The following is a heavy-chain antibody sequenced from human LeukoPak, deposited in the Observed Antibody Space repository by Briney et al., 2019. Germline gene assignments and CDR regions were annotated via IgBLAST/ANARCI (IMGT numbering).Heavy chain of an antibody. CDR2: ISYDGSNK. Sequence: GGSLRLSCGATGFTISSYGMHWVRQAPGKGLEWVAVISYDGSNKYYADSVKARFTISRDNSKNTLYLQMNSLRAEDTAVYYCAKDPTGYYYGMDVWGQGTTVTVSS. J-gene: IGHJ6*02. CDR3: AKDPTGYYYGMDV. V-gene: IGHV3-30*18. D-gene: IGHD4-11*01. CDR1: GFTISSYG.